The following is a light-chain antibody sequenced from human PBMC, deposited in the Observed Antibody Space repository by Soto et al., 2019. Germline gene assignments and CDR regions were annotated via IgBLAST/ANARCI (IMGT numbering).Light chain of an antibody. CDR1: SSDIGGYNY. Sequence: QSALTQPASVSGSPGQSITSSCTGTSSDIGGYNYVSWYQQYPGNAPKLMISEVSNRPSGISNRFSGFKSANTAFLIISGLQAEDEADYFCSSYTSSSTIGVFGTGTKVTVL. V-gene: IGLV2-14*01. J-gene: IGLJ1*01. CDR2: EVS. CDR3: SSYTSSSTIGV.